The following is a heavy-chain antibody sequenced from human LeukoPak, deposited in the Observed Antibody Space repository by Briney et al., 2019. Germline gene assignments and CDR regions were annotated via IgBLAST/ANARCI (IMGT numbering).Heavy chain of an antibody. Sequence: GGSLRLSCAASGFTFGAYTMNWVRQAPGKGLEWVSCIFSRSESIFYADSVMGRFTISRDNAKNSLYLQMDSLRAEDTAVYYCARDFLHSSTSRPFDYWGQGTLVTVSS. D-gene: IGHD2-2*01. J-gene: IGHJ4*02. CDR1: GFTFGAYT. V-gene: IGHV3-21*01. CDR3: ARDFLHSSTSRPFDY. CDR2: IFSRSESI.